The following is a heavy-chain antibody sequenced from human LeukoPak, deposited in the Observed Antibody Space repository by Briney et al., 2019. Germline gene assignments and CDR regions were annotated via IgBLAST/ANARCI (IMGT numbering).Heavy chain of an antibody. CDR1: GYSISSGYY. J-gene: IGHJ4*02. V-gene: IGHV4-38-2*02. CDR3: ASALPFQLVH. Sequence: PSETLSLTCTVSGYSISSGYYWGWIRQPPGKGLEWIGSIYHSGSTYYNPSLKSRVTISVDMSKNQFSLKLSSVTAADTAVYYCASALPFQLVHWGQGTLVTVSS. CDR2: IYHSGST. D-gene: IGHD6-13*01.